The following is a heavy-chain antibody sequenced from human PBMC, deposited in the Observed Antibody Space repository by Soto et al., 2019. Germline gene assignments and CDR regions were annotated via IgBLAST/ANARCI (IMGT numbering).Heavy chain of an antibody. Sequence: GVSLRLSCAASGFTFSSYSMNWVRQAPGKGLEWVSSISSSSSYIYYADSVKGRFTISRDNAKNSLYLQMNSLRAEDTAVYYCARGSYYDILTGYSIGPWGQGTLVTVSS. CDR3: ARGSYYDILTGYSIGP. J-gene: IGHJ5*02. D-gene: IGHD3-9*01. CDR2: ISSSSSYI. CDR1: GFTFSSYS. V-gene: IGHV3-21*01.